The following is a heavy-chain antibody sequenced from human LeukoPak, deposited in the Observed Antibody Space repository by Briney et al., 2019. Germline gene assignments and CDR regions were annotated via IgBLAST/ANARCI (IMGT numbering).Heavy chain of an antibody. J-gene: IGHJ2*01. Sequence: PGGSLRLSCAASGFTFSDYYMSWIRQAPGKGLEWVSSMSNIGSHIYYADSVKGRFTISRDSAKNSLFLQMNSLRVEDTAIYYCAVSFRYLDLWGRGTLVTVSS. CDR3: AVSFRYLDL. CDR2: MSNIGSHI. CDR1: GFTFSDYY. V-gene: IGHV3-11*04.